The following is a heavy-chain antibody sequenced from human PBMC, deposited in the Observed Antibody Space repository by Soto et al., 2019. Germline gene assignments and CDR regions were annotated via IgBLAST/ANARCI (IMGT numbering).Heavy chain of an antibody. V-gene: IGHV3-23*01. CDR2: ISGSGDTT. J-gene: IGHJ4*02. CDR1: GFTFSIYG. D-gene: IGHD3-10*01. CDR3: AKVEYEGSGNYYRQLDY. Sequence: EVQLLESGGGLVQPGGSLRLSCAASGFTFSIYGMNWVRQTPGKGLEWVSAISGSGDTTYYADSVKGRFTISRDNSRNTLFLQMNSLRAEDSAVYYCAKVEYEGSGNYYRQLDYWGQGPLVHVSS.